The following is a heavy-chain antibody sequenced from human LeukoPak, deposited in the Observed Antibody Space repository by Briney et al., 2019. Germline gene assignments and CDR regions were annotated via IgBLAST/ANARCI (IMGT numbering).Heavy chain of an antibody. D-gene: IGHD3-22*01. V-gene: IGHV1-24*01. J-gene: IGHJ4*02. CDR1: GYTLTELS. CDR2: FDPEDGET. CDR3: ATPRGDDSSGYYFVFDY. Sequence: ASVKVSCKVSGYTLTELSMHWVRQAPGKGLEWMGGFDPEDGETIYAQKFQGRVTMTEDTSTDTAYMELSSLRSEDTAVYYCATPRGDDSSGYYFVFDYWGREPWSPSPQ.